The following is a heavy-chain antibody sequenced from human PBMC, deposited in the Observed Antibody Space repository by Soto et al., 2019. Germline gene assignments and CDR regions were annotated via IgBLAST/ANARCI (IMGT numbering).Heavy chain of an antibody. J-gene: IGHJ4*02. CDR3: ARDRLEVRDYDFWSGPCDY. V-gene: IGHV1-46*01. Sequence: QVQLVQSGAEVKKPGASVKVSCKASGYTFTSYYMHWVRQAPGQGLEWMGIINPSGGSTSYAQKFQGRVPMTRDTSKSTVYMELSSMRSEDTAVYYCARDRLEVRDYDFWSGPCDYLGQGTLVTVSS. CDR1: GYTFTSYY. D-gene: IGHD3-3*01. CDR2: INPSGGST.